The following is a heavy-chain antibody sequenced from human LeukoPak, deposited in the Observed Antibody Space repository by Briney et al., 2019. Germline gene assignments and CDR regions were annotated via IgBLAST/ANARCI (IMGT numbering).Heavy chain of an antibody. V-gene: IGHV4-59*01. CDR2: LYYSGRT. CDR3: ARVVTDSYYYYMDV. CDR1: GDSISNYY. J-gene: IGHJ6*03. Sequence: PSETLSLTCTVSGDSISNYYWSWLRQPPGKGLEWIGYLYYSGRTNLNPSLKSRLTISIDKYKNQFSLTLYSVTSADTAVYYCARVVTDSYYYYMDVWGKGTTVTVSS.